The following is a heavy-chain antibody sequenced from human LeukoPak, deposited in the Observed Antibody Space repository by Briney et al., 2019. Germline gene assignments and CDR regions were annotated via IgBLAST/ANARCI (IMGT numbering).Heavy chain of an antibody. J-gene: IGHJ4*02. D-gene: IGHD3-3*01. CDR1: GGSISSYY. CDR3: ARGLPSLRFPFY. Sequence: SETLSLTCTVSGGSISSYYWSWIRQPPGKGLEWVGDLIDSGSTNYNPSLKSRVTISLDTSNNQFSLKLSSVTAADTAVYYCARGLPSLRFPFYWGQGTLVSVSS. CDR2: LIDSGST. V-gene: IGHV4-34*01.